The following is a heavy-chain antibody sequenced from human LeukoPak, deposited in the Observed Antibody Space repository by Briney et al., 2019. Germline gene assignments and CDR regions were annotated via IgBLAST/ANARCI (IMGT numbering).Heavy chain of an antibody. CDR3: AKIHYYDSSLPPYYFDY. Sequence: PGGFLRLSCAASGFTFSSYAMSWVRQAPGKGLEWVSAISGSGGSTYYADSVKGRFTISRDNSKNTLYLQMNSLRAEDTAVYYCAKIHYYDSSLPPYYFDYWGQGTLVTVSS. CDR1: GFTFSSYA. J-gene: IGHJ4*02. V-gene: IGHV3-23*01. CDR2: ISGSGGST. D-gene: IGHD3-22*01.